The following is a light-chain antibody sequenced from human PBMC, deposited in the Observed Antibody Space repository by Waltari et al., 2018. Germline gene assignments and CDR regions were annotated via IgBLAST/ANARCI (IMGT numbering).Light chain of an antibody. CDR1: SPYLGSNP. CDR3: AAWDDSLNGYV. J-gene: IGLJ1*01. V-gene: IGLV1-44*01. CDR2: SNH. Sequence: QSVLPPPPLAAGAPGQRVPLSCSRRSPYLGSNPVNWYQQLPRTAPKLLIYSNHQRPSGVPDRFSASKSGTSASLAISGLQSEDEADYYCAAWDDSLNGYVFGTGTKVSVL.